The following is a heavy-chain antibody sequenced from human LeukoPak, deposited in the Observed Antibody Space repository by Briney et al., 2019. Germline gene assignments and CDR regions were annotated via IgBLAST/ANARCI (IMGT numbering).Heavy chain of an antibody. CDR1: GFAFSDYW. CDR2: INTDGSIT. Sequence: GGSLRLSCAASGFAFSDYWIHWVRQAPGKGLVWVSRINTDGSITNYADSVKGRFTISRDNAKNTLYLQMSSLRAEDTAVYYCARDRGPRTGFMVREAYDYWGQGTLVTVSS. V-gene: IGHV3-74*01. CDR3: ARDRGPRTGFMVREAYDY. D-gene: IGHD3-10*01. J-gene: IGHJ4*02.